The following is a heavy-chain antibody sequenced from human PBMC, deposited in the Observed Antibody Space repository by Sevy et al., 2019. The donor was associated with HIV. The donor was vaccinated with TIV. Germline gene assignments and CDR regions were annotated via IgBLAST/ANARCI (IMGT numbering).Heavy chain of an antibody. CDR2: IWDNGSKK. D-gene: IGHD2-8*01. Sequence: GGSLRLSCAASGFTFRSYGMHWVRQAPGKGLEWVAVIWDNGSKKYYADSVKGRFTISRDNSKNTLYLQMNSLRAEDMDVKDRSSGGYWTNNIVYGSIDYWGRGTLVTVSS. J-gene: IGHJ4*02. CDR1: GFTFRSYG. CDR3: SSGGYWTNNIVYGSIDY. V-gene: IGHV3-33*03.